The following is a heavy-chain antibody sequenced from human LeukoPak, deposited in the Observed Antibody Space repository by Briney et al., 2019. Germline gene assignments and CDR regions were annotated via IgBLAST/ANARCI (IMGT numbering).Heavy chain of an antibody. Sequence: SETLSLTCSVSGGSISSYYWSWIRQPPGKGLEWIGYIYHSGSTYYNPSLKSRVTISVDRSKNQFSLKLSSVTAADTAVYYCARLRAVAYFDYWGQGTLVTVSS. CDR1: GGSISSYY. CDR3: ARLRAVAYFDY. J-gene: IGHJ4*02. V-gene: IGHV4-59*12. CDR2: IYHSGST. D-gene: IGHD6-19*01.